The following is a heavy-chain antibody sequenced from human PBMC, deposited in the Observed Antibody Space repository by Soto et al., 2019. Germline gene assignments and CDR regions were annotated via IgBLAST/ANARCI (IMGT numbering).Heavy chain of an antibody. Sequence: EVRLVESGGGLVQPGGSLRLSCAASGVTVGNNYMSWVRQAPGKGLEWVSVTYSGGDTRYADTVKGRFTMSRDSTKNTVSLQRVSLRAEDTAVYFCARNVPVTGLGYWGQGSLVTVSS. J-gene: IGHJ4*02. D-gene: IGHD4-17*01. V-gene: IGHV3-66*01. CDR3: ARNVPVTGLGY. CDR1: GVTVGNNY. CDR2: TYSGGDT.